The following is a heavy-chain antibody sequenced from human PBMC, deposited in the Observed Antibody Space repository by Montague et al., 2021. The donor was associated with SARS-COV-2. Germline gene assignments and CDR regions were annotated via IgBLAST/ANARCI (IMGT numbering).Heavy chain of an antibody. D-gene: IGHD3-22*01. Sequence: SLRLSCAASGFTFSDYGMSWIRQPPGKGLEWVSGIGGSGGSSYYADSVKVRFTISRDNSKDTLYLQMNSLRAEDTAIYFCAKLEHITMLVVAPPYWYFDLWGRGTLATVSS. CDR1: GFTFSDYG. V-gene: IGHV3-23*01. CDR3: AKLEHITMLVVAPPYWYFDL. J-gene: IGHJ2*01. CDR2: IGGSGGSS.